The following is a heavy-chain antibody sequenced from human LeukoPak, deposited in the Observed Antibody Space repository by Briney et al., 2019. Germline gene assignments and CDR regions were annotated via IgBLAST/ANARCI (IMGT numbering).Heavy chain of an antibody. J-gene: IGHJ6*03. CDR2: ISYDGSNK. CDR1: GFTFSSYA. CDR3: ARSGGGGSIPAAIDYYYYYMDV. V-gene: IGHV3-30-3*01. D-gene: IGHD2-2*01. Sequence: GGSLRLSCAASGFTFSSYAMHWVRQAPGKGLEWVAAISYDGSNKYYADSVKGRFTISRDNSKNTLYLQMNSLRAEDTAVYYCARSGGGGSIPAAIDYYYYYMDVWGKGTTVTVSS.